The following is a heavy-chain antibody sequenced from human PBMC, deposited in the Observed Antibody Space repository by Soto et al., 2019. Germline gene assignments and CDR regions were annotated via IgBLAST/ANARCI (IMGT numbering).Heavy chain of an antibody. Sequence: PSETLSLTCTVSGDSISSYYWSWIRQPPGKGLEWIGYIFYSGSTNYNPSLKSRVTISVDTSKNQFSLKLSSVTAADTAVYYCAGGVERWLQLTPAYRGQGTLVTVSS. CDR2: IFYSGST. J-gene: IGHJ4*02. CDR3: AGGVERWLQLTPAY. CDR1: GDSISSYY. D-gene: IGHD5-12*01. V-gene: IGHV4-59*12.